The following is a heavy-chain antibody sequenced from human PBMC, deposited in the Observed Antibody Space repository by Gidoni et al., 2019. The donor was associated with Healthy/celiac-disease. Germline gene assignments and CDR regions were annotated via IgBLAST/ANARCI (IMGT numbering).Heavy chain of an antibody. Sequence: EVQLVESGGGLVQPGGSLRLSCAASGFPFSSYWMLWVRQAPGKGLVWVSRINSDGSSTSYADSVKGRFTISRDNAKNTLYLQMNSLRAEDTAVYYCARASKGVWSGYFSVPPYGMDVWGQGTTVTVSS. D-gene: IGHD3-3*01. J-gene: IGHJ6*02. CDR3: ARASKGVWSGYFSVPPYGMDV. V-gene: IGHV3-74*01. CDR1: GFPFSSYW. CDR2: INSDGSST.